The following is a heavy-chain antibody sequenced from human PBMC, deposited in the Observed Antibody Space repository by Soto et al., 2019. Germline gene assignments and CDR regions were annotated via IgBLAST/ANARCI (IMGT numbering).Heavy chain of an antibody. J-gene: IGHJ4*02. CDR3: ARDPGSSGWYFDY. CDR2: IWYDGSNK. Sequence: QPGGSLRLSCAASGFTFSSYGMHWVRQAPGKGLEWVAVIWYDGSNKYYADSVKGRFTISRDNSKNTLYLQMNSLRAEDTAVYYCARDPGSSGWYFDYWGQGTLVTVSS. CDR1: GFTFSSYG. D-gene: IGHD6-19*01. V-gene: IGHV3-33*01.